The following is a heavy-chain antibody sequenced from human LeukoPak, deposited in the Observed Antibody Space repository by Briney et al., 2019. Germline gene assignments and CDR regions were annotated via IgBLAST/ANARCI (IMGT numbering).Heavy chain of an antibody. CDR2: IRYDGSNK. J-gene: IGHJ4*02. D-gene: IGHD1-26*01. Sequence: PGGSLRLSCAASGFTFSSYGMHWVRQAPGKGLEWVAFIRYDGSNKYYADSVKGRFTISRDNSKNTLYLQMNSLRAEDTAVYYCANIIVGATPRGGRDYWGQGTLVTVSS. V-gene: IGHV3-30*02. CDR1: GFTFSSYG. CDR3: ANIIVGATPRGGRDY.